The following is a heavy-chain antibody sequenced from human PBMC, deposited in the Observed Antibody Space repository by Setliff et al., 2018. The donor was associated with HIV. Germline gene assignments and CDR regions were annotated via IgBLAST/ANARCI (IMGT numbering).Heavy chain of an antibody. D-gene: IGHD3-9*01. Sequence: SVKVSCKASGGTFSSYAISWVRQAPGQGLEWMGGIIPILGIANYAQKFQGRVTITTDESTSTAYMELSSLRSEDTAFYYCTTDGSYDILTGPTPGAFNIWGQGTMVTVSS. CDR1: GGTFSSYA. J-gene: IGHJ3*02. CDR3: TTDGSYDILTGPTPGAFNI. V-gene: IGHV1-69*10. CDR2: IIPILGIA.